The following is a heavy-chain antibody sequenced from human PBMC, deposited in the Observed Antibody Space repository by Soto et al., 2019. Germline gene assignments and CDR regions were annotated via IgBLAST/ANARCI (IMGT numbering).Heavy chain of an antibody. V-gene: IGHV4-34*01. D-gene: IGHD3-9*01. CDR1: GGSFSGYY. Sequence: SETLSLTCAVYGGSFSGYYWSWIRQPPGKGLEWIGEINHSGSTNYNPSLKSRVTISVDTSKNQFSLKLSSVTAADTAVYYCARVPVRSYDILTGYYPYYYYGMDVWGQGTTVTVSS. J-gene: IGHJ6*02. CDR2: INHSGST. CDR3: ARVPVRSYDILTGYYPYYYYGMDV.